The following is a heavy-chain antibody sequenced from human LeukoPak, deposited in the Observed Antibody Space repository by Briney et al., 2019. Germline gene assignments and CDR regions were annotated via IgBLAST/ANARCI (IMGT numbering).Heavy chain of an antibody. D-gene: IGHD3-22*01. CDR1: EFTFSSYN. CDR3: APETYYYDSSGYYRWFDP. J-gene: IGHJ5*02. CDR2: ISSSSTYI. V-gene: IGHV3-21*01. Sequence: PGGSLRLSCVASEFTFSSYNMNWVRQAPGKGLEWVSSISSSSTYIYYADSVKGRFTISRDNAKNSLYLQMNSLRAEDTAVYYCAPETYYYDSSGYYRWFDPWGQGTLVTVSS.